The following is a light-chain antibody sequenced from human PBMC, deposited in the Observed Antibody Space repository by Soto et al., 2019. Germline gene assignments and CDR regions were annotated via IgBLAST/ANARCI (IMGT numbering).Light chain of an antibody. V-gene: IGLV8-61*01. CDR2: STN. CDR1: SGSVSANHF. Sequence: QTVVTQEPSFSVSPGGIVTLTCGLSSGSVSANHFPSWYQQTPGQAPRTLIYSTNSRSSGVPDRFSGSILGNKAALTITGAQADDESDYYCVLYMGSGISGVFGGGTKLTVL. CDR3: VLYMGSGISGV. J-gene: IGLJ2*01.